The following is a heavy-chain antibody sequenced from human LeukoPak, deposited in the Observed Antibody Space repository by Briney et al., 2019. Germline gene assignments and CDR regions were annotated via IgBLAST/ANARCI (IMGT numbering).Heavy chain of an antibody. CDR2: IKQDGSEK. CDR1: GFTFSSYW. Sequence: GGSLRLSCEASGFTFSSYWMSWVRQAPGKGLEWVANIKQDGSEKYYVDSVKGRFTISRDNAKNSLYLQMNSLRAEDTAVYYCARVGIDCSGGSCYFGIDYWGQGTLVTVSS. V-gene: IGHV3-7*03. CDR3: ARVGIDCSGGSCYFGIDY. D-gene: IGHD2-15*01. J-gene: IGHJ4*02.